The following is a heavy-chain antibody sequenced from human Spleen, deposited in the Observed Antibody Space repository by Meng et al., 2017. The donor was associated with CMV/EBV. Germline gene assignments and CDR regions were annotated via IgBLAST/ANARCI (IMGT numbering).Heavy chain of an antibody. CDR3: ARRGEWLSRSGYGMDV. J-gene: IGHJ6*02. V-gene: IGHV3-23*03. D-gene: IGHD3-3*01. Sequence: GGSLRLSCAASGFTFSSYAMSWVRQAPGKGLEWVSVIYSGGSSTSYADSVKGRFTISRDNSKNTLYLQMNSLRAEDTAVYYCARRGEWLSRSGYGMDVWGQGTTVTVSS. CDR1: GFTFSSYA. CDR2: IYSGGSST.